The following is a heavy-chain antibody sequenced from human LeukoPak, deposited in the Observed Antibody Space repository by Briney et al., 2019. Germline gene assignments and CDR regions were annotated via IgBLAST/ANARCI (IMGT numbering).Heavy chain of an antibody. V-gene: IGHV4-59*01. Sequence: ETLSLTCTVSGGSISSYYWSWIRQPPGKGLEWIGYIYYSGSTNYNPSLKSRVTISVDTSKNQFSLKLSSVTAADTAVYYCARYLDHTHEYYFDYWGQGTLVTVSS. CDR1: GGSISSYY. CDR2: IYYSGST. D-gene: IGHD1-14*01. J-gene: IGHJ4*02. CDR3: ARYLDHTHEYYFDY.